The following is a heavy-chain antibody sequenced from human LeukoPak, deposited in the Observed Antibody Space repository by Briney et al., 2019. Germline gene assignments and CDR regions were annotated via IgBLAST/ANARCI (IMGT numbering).Heavy chain of an antibody. J-gene: IGHJ4*02. CDR1: GFTFSSYW. D-gene: IGHD6-6*01. CDR3: ARGDVYSSSEFDY. CDR2: IKQDGSEK. Sequence: GGSLRLSCAASGFTFSSYWMSWVRQAPGKGLEWVANIKQDGSEKYYVDSVKGRFTISRDNAKNSLYLQMSSLRAEDTAVYYCARGDVYSSSEFDYWGQGTLVTVSS. V-gene: IGHV3-7*01.